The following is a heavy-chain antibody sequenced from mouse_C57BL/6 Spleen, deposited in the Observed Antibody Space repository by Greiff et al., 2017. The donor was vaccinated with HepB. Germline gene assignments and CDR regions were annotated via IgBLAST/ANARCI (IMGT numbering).Heavy chain of an antibody. Sequence: VQLQQSGAELARPGASVKLSCKASGYTFTSYGISWVKQRTGQGLEWIGEIYPRSGNTYYNEKFKGKATLTADKSSSTAYMELRSLTSEDSAVYFCARGVSTMVTPFAYWGQGTLVTVSA. CDR3: ARGVSTMVTPFAY. V-gene: IGHV1-81*01. J-gene: IGHJ3*01. CDR1: GYTFTSYG. D-gene: IGHD2-2*01. CDR2: IYPRSGNT.